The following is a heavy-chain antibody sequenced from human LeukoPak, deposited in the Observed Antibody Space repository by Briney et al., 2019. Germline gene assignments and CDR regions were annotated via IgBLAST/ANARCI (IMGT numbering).Heavy chain of an antibody. CDR1: GFTFSTYW. J-gene: IGHJ4*02. CDR2: IKADGGEK. V-gene: IGHV3-7*03. Sequence: GGSLRLSCAASGFTFSTYWMNWFRQTPGKGLEWVAKIKADGGEKDHVASVKGRFTISRDNAKNSLYLQMNSLRAEDTALYYCAKDGTYYYDSSGYWGYFDYWGQGTLVTVSS. CDR3: AKDGTYYYDSSGYWGYFDY. D-gene: IGHD3-22*01.